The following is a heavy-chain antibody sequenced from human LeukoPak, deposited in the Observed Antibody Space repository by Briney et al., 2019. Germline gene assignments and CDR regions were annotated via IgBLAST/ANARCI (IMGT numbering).Heavy chain of an antibody. D-gene: IGHD2-8*01. CDR2: IIPIFGIA. J-gene: IGHJ6*02. Sequence: GASVKVSCKASGGTFSSYAISWVRQAPGQGLEWMGRIIPIFGIANYAQKFQGRVTITADKSTSTAYMGLSSLKSEDTAVYYCATSTRGDIVLMVYAIRNYYYYYYGMDVWGQGTTVTVSS. CDR3: ATSTRGDIVLMVYAIRNYYYYYYGMDV. CDR1: GGTFSSYA. V-gene: IGHV1-69*04.